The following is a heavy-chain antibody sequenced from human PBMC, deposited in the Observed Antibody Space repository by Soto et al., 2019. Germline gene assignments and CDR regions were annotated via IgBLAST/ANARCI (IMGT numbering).Heavy chain of an antibody. CDR3: ASHRAFDI. CDR2: ISYDGSNK. CDR1: GFTFSSYA. V-gene: IGHV3-30-3*01. Sequence: GGSLRLSCAASGFTFSSYAMHWVRQAPGKGLEWVAVISYDGSNKYYADSVKGRFTISRDNSKNTLYLQMNSLRAEDTAVYYCASHRAFDIWGQGTMVTVSS. J-gene: IGHJ3*02.